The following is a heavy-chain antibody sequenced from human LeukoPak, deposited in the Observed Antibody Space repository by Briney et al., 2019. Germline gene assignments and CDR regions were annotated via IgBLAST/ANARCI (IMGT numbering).Heavy chain of an antibody. Sequence: SETLSLTCTGSGGSISTYYWSLIRQPAGKGLEWIGRVSSSGSTKYNPSLKSRVTMSVDTSKNQFSLKLTSVTAADSAVYYCAKIRRSEPDYWGQGTLVTVSS. CDR3: AKIRRSEPDY. CDR2: VSSSGST. V-gene: IGHV4-4*07. CDR1: GGSISTYY. J-gene: IGHJ4*02. D-gene: IGHD1-14*01.